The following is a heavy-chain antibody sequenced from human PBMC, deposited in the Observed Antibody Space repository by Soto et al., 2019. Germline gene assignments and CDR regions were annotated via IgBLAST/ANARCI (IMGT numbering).Heavy chain of an antibody. D-gene: IGHD3-3*01. Sequence: GASVKVSCKASGYTFTSYGISWVRQAPGQGLEWMGWISAYNGNTNYAQKLQGRVTMTTDTSTSTAYMELRSLRSDDTAVYYCASFDTFGVGTMTFDYWGQGTLVTVSS. CDR3: ASFDTFGVGTMTFDY. CDR2: ISAYNGNT. CDR1: GYTFTSYG. J-gene: IGHJ4*02. V-gene: IGHV1-18*01.